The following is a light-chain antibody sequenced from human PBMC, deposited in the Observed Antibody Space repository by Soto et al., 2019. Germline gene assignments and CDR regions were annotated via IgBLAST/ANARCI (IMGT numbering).Light chain of an antibody. CDR1: RSVRSGY. J-gene: IGKJ2*01. Sequence: EIVLTQSPGTLSLSPGERATLSCRASRSVRSGYFAWYQQKPGQAPRLLIVGASSRATGIPDGFSGGGSGTDFTLTISRLEPEDFALYYCHQYCESPPYTFGQGTKLEFK. CDR3: HQYCESPPYT. CDR2: GAS. V-gene: IGKV3-20*01.